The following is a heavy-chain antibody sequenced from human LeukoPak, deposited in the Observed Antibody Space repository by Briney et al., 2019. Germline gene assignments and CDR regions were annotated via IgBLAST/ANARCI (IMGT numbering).Heavy chain of an antibody. Sequence: ASVKVSCKASGYTFTVYYMHWVRQAPGQGLERMGRINPNSGGTDSAQKFQGRVTMTRDTSISTVYMDLSRLTSDDTAVYYCARVSSRAKEWDFDYWGQGTLVTVSS. CDR2: INPNSGGT. D-gene: IGHD3-3*01. CDR1: GYTFTVYY. J-gene: IGHJ4*02. CDR3: ARVSSRAKEWDFDY. V-gene: IGHV1-2*06.